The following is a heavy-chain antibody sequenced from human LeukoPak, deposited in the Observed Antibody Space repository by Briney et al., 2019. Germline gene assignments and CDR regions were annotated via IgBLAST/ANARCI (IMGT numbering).Heavy chain of an antibody. V-gene: IGHV3-23*01. CDR3: AKQVAVAGIDY. D-gene: IGHD6-19*01. CDR1: GFTFSDFD. Sequence: TGGSLRLSCAASGFTFSDFDMNWVRQAPGKGPEWVSHISHSGISTYYADSVKGRFTVSRDNSKSTLYLQMNSLRAEDTALYYCAKQVAVAGIDYWGQGTLVTVSS. J-gene: IGHJ4*02. CDR2: ISHSGIST.